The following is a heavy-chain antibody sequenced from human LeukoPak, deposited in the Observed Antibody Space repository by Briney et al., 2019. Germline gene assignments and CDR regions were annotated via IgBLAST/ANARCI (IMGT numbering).Heavy chain of an antibody. Sequence: GGSLRLSCAASGLTFSIYAMSWVRQAPGMGLEWVSAISGSGGNTYYADSVKGRFTISRDNSKNTLDLQMNSLRAEDTAMYYCAGDRRYDSSGYFQHWGQGTLVTVSS. J-gene: IGHJ1*01. CDR3: AGDRRYDSSGYFQH. V-gene: IGHV3-23*01. CDR2: ISGSGGNT. CDR1: GLTFSIYA. D-gene: IGHD3-22*01.